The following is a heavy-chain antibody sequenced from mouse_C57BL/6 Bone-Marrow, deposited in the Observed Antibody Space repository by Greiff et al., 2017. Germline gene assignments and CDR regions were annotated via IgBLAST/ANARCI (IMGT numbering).Heavy chain of an antibody. D-gene: IGHD2-2*01. CDR3: ARDAPGLDYFDY. V-gene: IGHV5-16*01. CDR2: INYDGSST. CDR1: GFTFSDYY. Sequence: VKLVESEGGLVQPGSSMKLSCTASGFTFSDYYMAWVRQVPEKGLEWVANINYDGSSTYYLDSLKSRFIISRDNAKNILYLQMSSLKSEDTATYYCARDAPGLDYFDYWGQGTTLTVSS. J-gene: IGHJ2*01.